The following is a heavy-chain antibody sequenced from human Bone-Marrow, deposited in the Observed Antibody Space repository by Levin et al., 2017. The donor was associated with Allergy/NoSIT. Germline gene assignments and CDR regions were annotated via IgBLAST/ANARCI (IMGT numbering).Heavy chain of an antibody. D-gene: IGHD6-13*01. J-gene: IGHJ3*02. V-gene: IGHV3-7*01. Sequence: PGGSLRLSCAASGFTFSSYWMSWVRQAPGKGLEWVANIKQDGSEKYYVDSVKGRFTISRDNAKNSLYLQMNSLRAEDTAVYYCARDGQQLVDAFDIWGQGTMVTVSS. CDR2: IKQDGSEK. CDR3: ARDGQQLVDAFDI. CDR1: GFTFSSYW.